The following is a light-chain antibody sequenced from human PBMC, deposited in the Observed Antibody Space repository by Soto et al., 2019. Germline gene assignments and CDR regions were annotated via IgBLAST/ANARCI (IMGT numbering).Light chain of an antibody. CDR2: GAT. V-gene: IGKV3-20*01. CDR1: QSVSSNY. CDR3: QQYGSSIT. J-gene: IGKJ5*01. Sequence: EVVMTQSPANLSVSPGVGATLSCWASQSVSSNYVAWFQQKPGQAPRLLIYGATSRATGIPARFSGSGSGTDFTLTISRLKPEDFAVYYCQQYGSSITFGQGTRLEIK.